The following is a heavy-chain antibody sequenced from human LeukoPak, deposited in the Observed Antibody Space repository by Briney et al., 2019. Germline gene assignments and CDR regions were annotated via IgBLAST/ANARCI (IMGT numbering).Heavy chain of an antibody. V-gene: IGHV4-34*01. CDR1: GGSFSGYY. Sequence: YPSETLSLTCAVYGGSFSGYYWSWIRQPPGKGLEWIGEINHSGSTNYNPSLKSRVTISVDTSKNQFSLQLSSVTAADTAVYYCARGRYSSAMDVWGKGTTVTVSS. CDR3: ARGRYSSAMDV. J-gene: IGHJ6*03. CDR2: INHSGST. D-gene: IGHD5-18*01.